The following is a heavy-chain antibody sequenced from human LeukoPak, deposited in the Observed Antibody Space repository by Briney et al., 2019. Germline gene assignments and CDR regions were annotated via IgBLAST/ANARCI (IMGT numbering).Heavy chain of an antibody. CDR3: ARVALDSSGYPLYYFDY. V-gene: IGHV1-2*02. J-gene: IGHJ4*02. D-gene: IGHD3-22*01. CDR1: GYTFTAYY. Sequence: ASVKVSCKASGYTFTAYYMHWVRQAPGQGLEWMGWINPNSGGTNYAQRFQGRVTMTRDTSISTAYMELSRLRSDDTAVYYCARVALDSSGYPLYYFDYWGQGTRVTVSS. CDR2: INPNSGGT.